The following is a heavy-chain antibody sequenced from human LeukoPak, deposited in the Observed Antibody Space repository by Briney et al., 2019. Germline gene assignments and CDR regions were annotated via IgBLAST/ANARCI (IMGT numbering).Heavy chain of an antibody. Sequence: PSETLSLTCAVSGGSISSNSYYWGWIRQPPGKGLEWIGSIYYSGSTYYNPSLKSRVTISVDTSKNQFSLKLNSVTAADTAVYYCARVSGVGTPGAFDIWGQGTMVTVSS. CDR3: ARVSGVGTPGAFDI. CDR2: IYYSGST. D-gene: IGHD4-23*01. CDR1: GGSISSNSYY. J-gene: IGHJ3*02. V-gene: IGHV4-39*01.